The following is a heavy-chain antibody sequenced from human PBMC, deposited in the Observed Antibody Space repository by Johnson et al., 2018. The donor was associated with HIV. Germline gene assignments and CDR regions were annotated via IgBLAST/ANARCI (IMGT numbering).Heavy chain of an antibody. Sequence: VQLVESGGGLVQPGGSLRLSCAASGFTFSSYAMHWVRQAPGKGLEYVSAISSNGGSTYYANSVKGRFTISRDNSKNTLYLQMGSLRAEDMAVYYCARGTEYSSSGYGEYDAFDIWGQGTMVTVSS. V-gene: IGHV3-64*01. D-gene: IGHD6-13*01. CDR1: GFTFSSYA. CDR3: ARGTEYSSSGYGEYDAFDI. J-gene: IGHJ3*02. CDR2: ISSNGGST.